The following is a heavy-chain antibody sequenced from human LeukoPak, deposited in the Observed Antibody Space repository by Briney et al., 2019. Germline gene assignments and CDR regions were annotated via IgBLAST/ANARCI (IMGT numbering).Heavy chain of an antibody. J-gene: IGHJ4*02. CDR3: VVANCGDNCSH. CDR1: GFTFSNYW. D-gene: IGHD2-21*02. Sequence: RGSLRLSCAASGFTFSNYWMYWVRQSPGKGLVWVARLNSDGSNTAYADSVKGRFIISRDNAKNTLYLQMYSLSVDDTAVYYCVVANCGDNCSHWGQGTLVTVSS. CDR2: LNSDGSNT. V-gene: IGHV3-74*01.